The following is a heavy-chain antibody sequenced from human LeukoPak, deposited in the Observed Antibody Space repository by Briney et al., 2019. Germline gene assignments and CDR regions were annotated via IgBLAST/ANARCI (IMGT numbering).Heavy chain of an antibody. Sequence: SETLSLTCAVYGGSFSGYYWSWIRQPPGKGLEWIGQINHSGSTNYNPSLKSRVTIAVDTSKNQFSLKLSSVTAADTAVYYCARGARSSSSWRLGNWFDPWGQGTLVTVSS. CDR1: GGSFSGYY. CDR3: ARGARSSSSWRLGNWFDP. D-gene: IGHD6-13*01. CDR2: INHSGST. J-gene: IGHJ5*02. V-gene: IGHV4-34*01.